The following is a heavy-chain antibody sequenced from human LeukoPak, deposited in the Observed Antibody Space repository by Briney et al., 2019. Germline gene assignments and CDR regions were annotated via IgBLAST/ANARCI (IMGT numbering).Heavy chain of an antibody. CDR1: GYTFTSYG. J-gene: IGHJ6*03. CDR2: ISAYNGNT. V-gene: IGHV1-18*01. Sequence: ASVKVSCKASGYTFTSYGISWVRQAPGQGLEWMGWISAYNGNTNYAQKLQGRVTMTTDTSTSTAYMELRSLRSDDTAVYYCAREAGAYYYHYMDVWGKGTTVTVSS. D-gene: IGHD3-10*01. CDR3: AREAGAYYYHYMDV.